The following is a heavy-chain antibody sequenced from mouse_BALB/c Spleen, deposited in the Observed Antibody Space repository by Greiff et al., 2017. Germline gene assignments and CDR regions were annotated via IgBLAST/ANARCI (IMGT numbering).Heavy chain of an antibody. CDR1: GYTFTSYW. Sequence: QVQLKQPGAELVRPGASVKLSCKASGYTFTSYWINWVKQRPGQGLEWIGNIYPSDSYTNYNQKFKDKATLTVDKSSSTAYMQLSSPTSEDSAVYYCTRYVVDYAMDYWGQGTSVTVSS. V-gene: IGHV1-69*02. D-gene: IGHD1-1*01. CDR2: IYPSDSYT. CDR3: TRYVVDYAMDY. J-gene: IGHJ4*01.